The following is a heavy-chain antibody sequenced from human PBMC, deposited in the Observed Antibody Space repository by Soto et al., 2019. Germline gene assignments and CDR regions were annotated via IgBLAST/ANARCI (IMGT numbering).Heavy chain of an antibody. J-gene: IGHJ4*02. CDR1: GFTFPNYG. CDR2: ISYDESKK. Sequence: QVQLVESGGGVVQPGRSLRLCCAASGFTFPNYGMHWVRQAPGKGLEWVAVISYDESKKNYADSVKGRFTISRDNSKNTLFLQMNSLRAEDTAVYYCAKEGNTPTYWGWFDYWGQGTLVTVSS. V-gene: IGHV3-30*18. CDR3: AKEGNTPTYWGWFDY. D-gene: IGHD2-8*02.